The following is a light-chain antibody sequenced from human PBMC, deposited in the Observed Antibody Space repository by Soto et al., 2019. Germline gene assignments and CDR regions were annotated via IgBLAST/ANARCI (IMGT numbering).Light chain of an antibody. J-gene: IGKJ5*01. V-gene: IGKV3-15*01. CDR1: QGIGDT. CDR3: QQYNSYPVT. CDR2: DTP. Sequence: EVVMRQSPATLSVSAEEGATLACRASQGIGDTLAWYQHKPGQTPRLLIYDTPTRATGVPTRFSGSRSGAELTLTINSLQSEDFAVYYCQQYNSYPVTFGHGTRLEIK.